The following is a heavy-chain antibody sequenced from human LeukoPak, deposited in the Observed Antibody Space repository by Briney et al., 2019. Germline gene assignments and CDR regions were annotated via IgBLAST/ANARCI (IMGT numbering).Heavy chain of an antibody. CDR3: ARGIAVAGGAFDI. Sequence: SETLSLTGAVSGGSISSGGYSWGWIRRPPGKGLEWIGYIYHSGSTYYNPSLKSRVTISVDRSKNQFSLKLSSVTAADTAVYYCARGIAVAGGAFDIWGQGTMVTVSS. CDR1: GGSISSGGYS. CDR2: IYHSGST. J-gene: IGHJ3*02. V-gene: IGHV4-30-2*01. D-gene: IGHD6-19*01.